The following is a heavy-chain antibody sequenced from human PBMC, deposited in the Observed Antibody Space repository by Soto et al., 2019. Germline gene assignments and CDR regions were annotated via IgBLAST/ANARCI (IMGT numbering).Heavy chain of an antibody. CDR2: IYYSGST. Sequence: SETLSLTCTVSGGSISSYYWSWIRQPPGKGLEWIGYIYYSGSTNYNPSLKSRVTISVDTSKNQFSLKLSSVTAADTAVYYCARDDNSGYALRAFDIWGQGTMVTVSS. D-gene: IGHD5-12*01. CDR3: ARDDNSGYALRAFDI. CDR1: GGSISSYY. V-gene: IGHV4-59*01. J-gene: IGHJ3*02.